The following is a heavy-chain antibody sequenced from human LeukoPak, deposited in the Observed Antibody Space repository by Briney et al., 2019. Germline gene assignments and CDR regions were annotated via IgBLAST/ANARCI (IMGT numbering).Heavy chain of an antibody. V-gene: IGHV4-59*01. CDR1: GGSISSYY. Sequence: NPSETLSLTCTVSGGSISSYYWSWIRQPPGKGLEWIGYIHYSGSSNYNPSLKSRVTISVDTSKNQFSLNLRSVTAADTAVYYCARDSSGYRRGSFAYWRQGTLVTVSS. J-gene: IGHJ4*02. CDR3: ARDSSGYRRGSFAY. D-gene: IGHD3-22*01. CDR2: IHYSGSS.